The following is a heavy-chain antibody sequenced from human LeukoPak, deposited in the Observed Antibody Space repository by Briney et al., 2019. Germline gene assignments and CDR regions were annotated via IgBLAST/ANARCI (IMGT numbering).Heavy chain of an antibody. CDR2: IKQDGSEK. V-gene: IGHV3-7*01. CDR1: GFTFSSYW. Sequence: GGSLRLSCPASGFTFSSYWMSWVRQAPGKGLEWVANIKQDGSEKYYVDSVKGRFTISRDNAKNSLYLQMNSLRAEDTAVYYCARDEVSNYYATEYYFDYWGQGTLVTVSS. CDR3: ARDEVSNYYATEYYFDY. J-gene: IGHJ4*02. D-gene: IGHD3-10*01.